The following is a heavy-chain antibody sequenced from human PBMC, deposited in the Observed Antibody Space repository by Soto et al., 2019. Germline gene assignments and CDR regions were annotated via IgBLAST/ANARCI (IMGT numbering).Heavy chain of an antibody. D-gene: IGHD3-9*01. J-gene: IGHJ3*02. Sequence: LEWIGYIHHSGNTYYIPSLNSRLSLSMDTSKNQFSLQLSSVTAADTALYYCARPNYDIFTGLSGFDIWGQGTMVTVSS. V-gene: IGHV4-31*02. CDR3: ARPNYDIFTGLSGFDI. CDR2: IHHSGNT.